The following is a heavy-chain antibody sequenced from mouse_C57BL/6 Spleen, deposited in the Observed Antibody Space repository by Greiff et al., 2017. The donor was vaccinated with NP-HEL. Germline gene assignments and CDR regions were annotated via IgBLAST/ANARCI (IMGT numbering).Heavy chain of an antibody. CDR2: IHPSDSDT. CDR3: ATTVRGYAMDY. D-gene: IGHD1-1*01. Sequence: QVQLKQPGAELVKPGASVKVSCKASGYTFTSYWMHWVKQRPGQGLEWIGRIHPSDSDTNYNQKFKGKATLTVDKSSSTAYMQLSSLTSEDSAVYYCATTVRGYAMDYWGQGTSVTVSS. CDR1: GYTFTSYW. V-gene: IGHV1-74*01. J-gene: IGHJ4*01.